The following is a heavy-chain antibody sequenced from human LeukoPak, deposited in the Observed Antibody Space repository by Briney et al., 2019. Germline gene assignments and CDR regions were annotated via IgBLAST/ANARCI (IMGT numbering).Heavy chain of an antibody. CDR3: VRVTLIREGFDL. CDR2: ISSDGTST. Sequence: PGGSLRLSCAASGFNLNTYWMHWVRQTPGKGLVWVARISSDGTSTDYADFVEGRFTISRDNAKNTLYLQMNSLGVDDTAVYYCVRVTLIREGFDLWGQGTLVTVSS. J-gene: IGHJ4*02. V-gene: IGHV3-74*01. CDR1: GFNLNTYW. D-gene: IGHD3-10*01.